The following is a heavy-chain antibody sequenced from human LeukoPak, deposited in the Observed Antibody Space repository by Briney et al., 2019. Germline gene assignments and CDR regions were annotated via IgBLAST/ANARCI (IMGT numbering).Heavy chain of an antibody. CDR3: ARPSGDYSLEGGGYYFDY. Sequence: PSETLSLTCTVSGGSISSYYWSWIRQPPGKGLEWIGYIYYSGSTNYNPSLKSRVTISVDTSKNQFSLKLSSVTAADTAVYYCARPSGDYSLEGGGYYFDYWGQGTLVTVSS. D-gene: IGHD4-11*01. CDR2: IYYSGST. J-gene: IGHJ4*02. V-gene: IGHV4-59*12. CDR1: GGSISSYY.